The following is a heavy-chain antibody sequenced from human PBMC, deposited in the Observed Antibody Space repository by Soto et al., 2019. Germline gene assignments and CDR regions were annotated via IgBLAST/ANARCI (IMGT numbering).Heavy chain of an antibody. CDR3: ARDLTGTPEY. D-gene: IGHD2-15*01. J-gene: IGHJ4*02. V-gene: IGHV3-33*01. CDR2: IWYDGSNK. CDR1: RFTFSSYG. Sequence: SLRISFAASRFTFSSYGIHWVRQAPGKGLEWVAVIWYDGSNKYYADSVKGRFTISRDNSKNTLYLQMNSLRAEDTAVYYCARDLTGTPEYWGQGTLVTVSS.